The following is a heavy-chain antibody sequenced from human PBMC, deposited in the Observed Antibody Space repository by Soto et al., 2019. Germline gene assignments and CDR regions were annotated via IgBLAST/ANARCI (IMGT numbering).Heavy chain of an antibody. J-gene: IGHJ4*02. D-gene: IGHD6-13*01. CDR2: INPSGGST. CDR1: GYTFTNYY. CDR3: ARDSGSSCLDY. V-gene: IGHV1-46*01. Sequence: ASVKVSCKASGYTFTNYYMHWVRQAPGQGLEWMGIINPSGGSTSYAQKFQGRVTMTKGTSTSTVYMELSSLRSEDTAFYYCARDSGSSCLDYWGQGTLVTVSS.